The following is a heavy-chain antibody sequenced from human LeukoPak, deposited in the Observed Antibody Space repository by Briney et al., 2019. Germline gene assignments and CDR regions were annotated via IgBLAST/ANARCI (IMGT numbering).Heavy chain of an antibody. CDR3: AKGDCSSGSCYFDY. V-gene: IGHV3-23*01. D-gene: IGHD2-15*01. Sequence: PGGSLRLSCAASGFTLSNHPMYWVRQAPGKGLDWVSSLSDTGDSTHYADSVKGRFTISRDSARSALYLQMNSLRAEDTAVYYCAKGDCSSGSCYFDYWGQGSQVTVSS. CDR1: GFTLSNHP. CDR2: LSDTGDST. J-gene: IGHJ4*02.